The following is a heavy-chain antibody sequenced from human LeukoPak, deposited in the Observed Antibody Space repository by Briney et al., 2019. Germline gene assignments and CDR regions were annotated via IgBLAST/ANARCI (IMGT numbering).Heavy chain of an antibody. J-gene: IGHJ4*02. CDR1: GFTFSSYA. D-gene: IGHD5-18*01. Sequence: PGGSLRLSCAASGFTFSSYAIHWVRQAPGKGLEWVAVISYDGSTKYDADSVKGRFAISRDNSKNTLYLQMNSLRAEDTAVYYCARDMRDSTQLRYSYGYEFDYWGQGTLVTVSS. V-gene: IGHV3-30*09. CDR2: ISYDGSTK. CDR3: ARDMRDSTQLRYSYGYEFDY.